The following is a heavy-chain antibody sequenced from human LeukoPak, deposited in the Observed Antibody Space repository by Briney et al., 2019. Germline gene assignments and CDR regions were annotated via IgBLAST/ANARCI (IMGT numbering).Heavy chain of an antibody. J-gene: IGHJ4*02. CDR3: ANDPTHLRYCSGGSCYTTILGGFY. V-gene: IGHV3-23*01. D-gene: IGHD2-15*01. CDR1: GFTFSSYA. Sequence: GGSLRLSFAASGFTFSSYAMSWVRQAPGKGLGWVSAISGSGGSTYYADSVKGRFTISRDNSKNTLSLQMNSLRAEDTAVYYCANDPTHLRYCSGGSCYTTILGGFYWGQGTLVTVSS. CDR2: ISGSGGST.